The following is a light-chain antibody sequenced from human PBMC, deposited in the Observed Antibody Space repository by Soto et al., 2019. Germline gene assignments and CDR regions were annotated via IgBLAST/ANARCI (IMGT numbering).Light chain of an antibody. CDR3: QQSYRAPRT. Sequence: DIQMTQSPSSLSASVGDRVTITCRASQTINNFLNWYQQKPGKAPELLVYATSRLQSGVPSRFSGSGSETDFTLNISSLQNEDFATYYCQQSYRAPRTFGQGTKVEIK. CDR2: ATS. V-gene: IGKV1-39*01. CDR1: QTINNF. J-gene: IGKJ1*01.